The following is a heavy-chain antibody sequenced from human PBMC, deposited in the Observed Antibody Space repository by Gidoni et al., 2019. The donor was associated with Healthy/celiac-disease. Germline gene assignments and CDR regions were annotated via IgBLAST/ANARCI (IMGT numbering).Heavy chain of an antibody. CDR3: AKEPVVGAIFQH. CDR2: IIGSGGST. V-gene: IGHV3-23*01. CDR1: GFTLSSYA. Sequence: GSLRLYCAASGFTLSSYAMSWVRQAPGKGLAWVSAIIGSGGSTYYADYVKGRFTISRDNSKNTLYLQMNSLRAEDTAVYYCAKEPVVGAIFQHWGQGTLVTVSS. J-gene: IGHJ1*01. D-gene: IGHD1-26*01.